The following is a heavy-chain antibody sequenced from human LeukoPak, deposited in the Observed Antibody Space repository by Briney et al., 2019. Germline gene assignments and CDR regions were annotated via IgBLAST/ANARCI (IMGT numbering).Heavy chain of an antibody. Sequence: PGESLKISCKGSGYTFSNYWIGWVRQMPGKSQEWMGIIYPGDSDTRYSPSFQGQVTISADKSISTAYLQWSSLKASDTAMYYCATIVAGPSKFDYWGQGTLVTVSS. CDR3: ATIVAGPSKFDY. CDR1: GYTFSNYW. J-gene: IGHJ4*02. V-gene: IGHV5-51*01. D-gene: IGHD5-12*01. CDR2: IYPGDSDT.